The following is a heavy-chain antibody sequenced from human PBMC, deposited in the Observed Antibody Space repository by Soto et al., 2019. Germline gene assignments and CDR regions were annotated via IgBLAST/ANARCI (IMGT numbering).Heavy chain of an antibody. CDR3: ARDQGGYSGYGDYGMDV. CDR1: GFTFSSYS. CDR2: ISSSSSTI. V-gene: IGHV3-48*02. J-gene: IGHJ6*02. D-gene: IGHD5-12*01. Sequence: EVQLVESGGGLVQPGGSLRLSCAASGFTFSSYSMNWVRQAPGKGLEWVSYISSSSSTIYYADSVKGRFTISRDNAKNSLYLKMNSLRDEDTAVYYCARDQGGYSGYGDYGMDVWGQGTTVTVSS.